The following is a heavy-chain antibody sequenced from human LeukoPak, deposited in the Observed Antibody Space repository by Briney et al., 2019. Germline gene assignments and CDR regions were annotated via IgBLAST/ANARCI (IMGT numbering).Heavy chain of an antibody. V-gene: IGHV3-23*01. J-gene: IGHJ3*01. CDR2: ISGGGGST. CDR1: GFTFSRNG. D-gene: IGHD1-26*01. CDR3: ARDGLYSGSFDS. Sequence: PGGSLRLSCAASGFTFSRNGMTWVRQAPGKGLEWVSAISGGGGSTYYADSVKGRFTFSRDNAKNSLYLQTNSLRAEDTAVYYCARDGLYSGSFDSWSQGTMVTVSS.